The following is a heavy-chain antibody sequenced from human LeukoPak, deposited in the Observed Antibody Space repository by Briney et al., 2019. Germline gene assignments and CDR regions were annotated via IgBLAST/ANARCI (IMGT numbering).Heavy chain of an antibody. CDR2: IYYSGST. D-gene: IGHD2-2*01. CDR1: GGSISSYY. V-gene: IGHV4-59*08. Sequence: SETLSLTCTVSGGSISSYYWSWIRQPPGKGLEWIGYIYYSGSTNYNPSLKSRVTISVGTSKNQFSLKLSSVTAADTAVYYCARHAYCSSTSCYSGFDYWGQGTLVTVSS. J-gene: IGHJ4*02. CDR3: ARHAYCSSTSCYSGFDY.